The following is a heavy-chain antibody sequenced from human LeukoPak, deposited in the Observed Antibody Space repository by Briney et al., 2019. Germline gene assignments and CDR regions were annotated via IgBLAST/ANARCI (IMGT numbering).Heavy chain of an antibody. D-gene: IGHD3-10*01. CDR2: IYHSGST. CDR3: ARVTYGSGSYYSDFDY. V-gene: IGHV4-38-2*02. J-gene: IGHJ4*02. CDR1: GYSISSGYY. Sequence: SETLSLTCTVSGYSISSGYYWGWIRQPPGKGLEWIGSIYHSGSTYYNPSLKSRVTISVDTSKNQFSLKLSSVTAADTAVYYCARVTYGSGSYYSDFDYWGQGTLVTVSS.